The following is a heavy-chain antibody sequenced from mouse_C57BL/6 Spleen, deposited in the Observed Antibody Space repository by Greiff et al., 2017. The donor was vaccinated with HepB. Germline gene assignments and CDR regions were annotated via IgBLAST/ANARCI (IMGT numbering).Heavy chain of an antibody. CDR1: GYTFTDYY. D-gene: IGHD1-1*01. CDR2: INPNNGGT. CDR3: AKYGDY. J-gene: IGHJ2*01. Sequence: EVQLQQSGPELVKPGASVKISCKASGYTFTDYYMNWVKQSHGKSLEWIGDINPNNGGTSYNQKFKGKATLTVDKSSSTAYIELRSLTSEDSAVYYCAKYGDYWGQGTTLTVSS. V-gene: IGHV1-26*01.